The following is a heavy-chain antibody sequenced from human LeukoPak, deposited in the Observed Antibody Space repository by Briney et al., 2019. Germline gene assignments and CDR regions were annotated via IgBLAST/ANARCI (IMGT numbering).Heavy chain of an antibody. J-gene: IGHJ6*03. D-gene: IGHD4-17*01. CDR1: GYTFTSYD. Sequence: ASVKVSCKASGYTFTSYDINWVRQAPGQGLEWMGWINPNTGDTKYAQKFQGRVTMTRDTSITTAYMELSRLRSDDTAEYYCARVDYGVEKGYYYYYMDIWGKGTTVTISS. V-gene: IGHV1-2*02. CDR2: INPNTGDT. CDR3: ARVDYGVEKGYYYYYMDI.